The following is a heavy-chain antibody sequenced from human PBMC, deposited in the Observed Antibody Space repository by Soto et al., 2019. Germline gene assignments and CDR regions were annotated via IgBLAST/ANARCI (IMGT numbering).Heavy chain of an antibody. J-gene: IGHJ3*02. CDR3: ARVYSDILTGSEEDAFDI. CDR1: GYTFTGYY. Sequence: ASMKVSCKASGYTFTGYYIHLVRQAPGQGLEWMGWINPNSGGTNYAQKVQGWVTMTRDTSISTSYMELSRLRSDDTAVYYFARVYSDILTGSEEDAFDIWGQGTMVTVSS. CDR2: INPNSGGT. V-gene: IGHV1-2*04. D-gene: IGHD3-9*01.